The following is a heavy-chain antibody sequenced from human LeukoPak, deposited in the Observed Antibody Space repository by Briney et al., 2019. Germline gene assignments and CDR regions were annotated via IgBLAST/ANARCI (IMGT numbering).Heavy chain of an antibody. CDR3: ASHGGSSWYTSPVDY. CDR2: IIPIFGTV. V-gene: IGHV1-69*13. Sequence: GASVKVSCKASGYTFTSYGISWVRQAPGQGLEWMGGIIPIFGTVNYAQKFQGRVTITADESTSTAYMELSSLRSEDTAVFYCASHGGSSWYTSPVDYWGQGTLVTVSS. J-gene: IGHJ4*02. CDR1: GYTFTSYG. D-gene: IGHD6-13*01.